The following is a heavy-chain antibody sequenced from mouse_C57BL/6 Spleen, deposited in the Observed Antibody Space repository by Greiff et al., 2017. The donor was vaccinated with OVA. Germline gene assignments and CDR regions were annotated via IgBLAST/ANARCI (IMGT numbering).Heavy chain of an antibody. CDR1: GFTFSSYG. CDR3: AGVGTVVNWYFDV. CDR2: ISSGGSYT. Sequence: DVKLVESGGDLVKPGGSLKLSCAASGFTFSSYGMSWVRQTPDKRLEWVATISSGGSYTYSPDSVKGRFTISRDNAKNTLYLQMSSLKSEDTAMYYCAGVGTVVNWYFDVWGTGTTVTVSS. J-gene: IGHJ1*03. V-gene: IGHV5-6*02. D-gene: IGHD1-1*01.